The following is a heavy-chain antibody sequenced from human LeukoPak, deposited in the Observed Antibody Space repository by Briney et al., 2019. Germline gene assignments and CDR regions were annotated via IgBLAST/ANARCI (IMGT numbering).Heavy chain of an antibody. CDR3: ARENYYDSSGLDY. Sequence: GGSLRLSCAASGFTFSSYSMNWVRQAPGKGLEWVSYISSSSSTIYYADSVKGRFTISRDNSKNTLYLQMNSLRAEDTAVYYCARENYYDSSGLDYWGQGTLVTVSS. V-gene: IGHV3-48*01. D-gene: IGHD3-22*01. CDR1: GFTFSSYS. CDR2: ISSSSSTI. J-gene: IGHJ4*02.